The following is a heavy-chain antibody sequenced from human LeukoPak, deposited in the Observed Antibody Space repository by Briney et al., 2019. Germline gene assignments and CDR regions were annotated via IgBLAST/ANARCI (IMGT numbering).Heavy chain of an antibody. CDR2: ISESGSGT. V-gene: IGHV3-23*01. D-gene: IGHD3-3*01. J-gene: IGHJ4*02. Sequence: PGGSLRLSCEASGFTFNTCVMSWVRQAPGKGLEWVSAISESGSGTYYADPVKGRFTISRDNSKNTLSLQMNSLRVDDTALYYCAKGVFGVNRAFDYWGQGTLVTVSS. CDR3: AKGVFGVNRAFDY. CDR1: GFTFNTCV.